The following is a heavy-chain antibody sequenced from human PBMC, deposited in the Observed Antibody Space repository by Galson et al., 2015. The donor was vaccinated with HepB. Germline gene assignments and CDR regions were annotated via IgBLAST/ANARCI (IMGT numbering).Heavy chain of an antibody. D-gene: IGHD3-22*01. Sequence: SVKVSCKASGYTFTSYDINWVRQATGQGLEWMGWMNPNSGNTGYAQKFQGRVTMTRNTSISTAYMELSSLRSEDTAVYYCARGPHNHYYYDRAVSYWGQGTLVTVSS. J-gene: IGHJ4*02. V-gene: IGHV1-8*01. CDR2: MNPNSGNT. CDR1: GYTFTSYD. CDR3: ARGPHNHYYYDRAVSY.